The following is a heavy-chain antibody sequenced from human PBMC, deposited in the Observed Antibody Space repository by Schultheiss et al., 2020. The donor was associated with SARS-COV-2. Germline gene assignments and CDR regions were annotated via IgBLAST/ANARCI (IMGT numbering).Heavy chain of an antibody. CDR3: ARDGLLAAAGDYYYYGMDV. V-gene: IGHV4-59*01. CDR2: IYYSGST. J-gene: IGHJ6*02. D-gene: IGHD6-13*01. CDR1: GGSISSYY. Sequence: SETLSLTCTVSGGSISSYYWSWIRQPPGKGLEWIGYIYYSGSTNYNPSLKSRVTISVDTSKNQFSLKLSSVTAADTAVYYCARDGLLAAAGDYYYYGMDVWGQGTTVTVSS.